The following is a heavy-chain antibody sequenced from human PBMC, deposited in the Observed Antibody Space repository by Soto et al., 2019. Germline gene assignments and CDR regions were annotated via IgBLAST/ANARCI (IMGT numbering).Heavy chain of an antibody. CDR1: GYTFTGYY. Sequence: ASVKVSCKASGYTFTGYYMYWVRQAPGQGLEWMGWINPNSGGTNYAQKFQGRVTMTRDTSISTAYMELSRLRSDDTAVYYCAGRRPFGGVIVKNDYYYYGMDVWGQGTTVTVSS. CDR3: AGRRPFGGVIVKNDYYYYGMDV. D-gene: IGHD3-16*02. CDR2: INPNSGGT. J-gene: IGHJ6*02. V-gene: IGHV1-2*02.